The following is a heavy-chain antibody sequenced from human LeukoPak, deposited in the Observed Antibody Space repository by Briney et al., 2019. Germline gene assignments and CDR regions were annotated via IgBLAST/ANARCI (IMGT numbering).Heavy chain of an antibody. CDR2: ISSSSSYI. CDR1: GFTFSSYS. V-gene: IGHV3-21*01. J-gene: IGHJ4*02. D-gene: IGHD6-13*01. CDR3: ARDRIAAAGSFDY. Sequence: PGGSLRLSCAASGFTFSSYSMNWVRQAPGKGLEWVSSISSSSSYIYYADSVKGRFTISRDNAKNSLYLQMNSLRAEDTAVYYCARDRIAAAGSFDYWGRGTLVTVSS.